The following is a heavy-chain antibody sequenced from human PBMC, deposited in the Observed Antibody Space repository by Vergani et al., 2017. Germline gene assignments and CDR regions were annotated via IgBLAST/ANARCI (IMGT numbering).Heavy chain of an antibody. Sequence: QVQLQESGPGLVKPSETLSLTCAVSGYSISSGYYWGWIRQPPGKGLEWIGSIYHSGSTYYNPSLESRVTISVDTSKNQFSMKLRSVTAADTAVYYCATYYYDSSGYYYGYFQHWGQGTLVTVSS. D-gene: IGHD3-22*01. V-gene: IGHV4-38-2*01. CDR1: GYSISSGYY. CDR3: ATYYYDSSGYYYGYFQH. CDR2: IYHSGST. J-gene: IGHJ1*01.